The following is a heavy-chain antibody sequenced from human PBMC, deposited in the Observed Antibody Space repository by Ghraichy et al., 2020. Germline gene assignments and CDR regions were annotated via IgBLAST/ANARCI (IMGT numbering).Heavy chain of an antibody. CDR3: ALVSGYSGYDPSDIDY. J-gene: IGHJ4*02. CDR2: INPNSGGT. D-gene: IGHD5-12*01. Sequence: ASVKVSCKASGYTFTGYYMHWVRQAPGQGLEWMGWINPNSGGTNYAQKFQGRVTMTRDTSISTAYMELSRLRSDDTAVYYCALVSGYSGYDPSDIDYWGQGTLVTVSS. V-gene: IGHV1-2*02. CDR1: GYTFTGYY.